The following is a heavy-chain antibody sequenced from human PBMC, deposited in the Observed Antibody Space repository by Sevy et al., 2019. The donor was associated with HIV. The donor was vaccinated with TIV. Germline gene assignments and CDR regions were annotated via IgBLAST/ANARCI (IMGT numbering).Heavy chain of an antibody. CDR2: ISGPGYGT. D-gene: IGHD3-22*01. V-gene: IGHV3-23*01. CDR1: GFTFNTHA. J-gene: IGHJ3*01. CDR3: AKALNPALESMLEVNLRSLKGFDV. Sequence: GGSLRLSCAASGFTFNTHAMNWVRQAPGKGLEWVSVISGPGYGTNYADSVKGRFTISRYNSKNTLYLQMNSLRDDETAVYYCAKALNPALESMLEVNLRSLKGFDVWGEGTMVTVSS.